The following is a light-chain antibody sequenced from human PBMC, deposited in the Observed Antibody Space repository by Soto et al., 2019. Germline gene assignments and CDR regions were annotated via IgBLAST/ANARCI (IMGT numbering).Light chain of an antibody. CDR2: NTY. V-gene: IGLV1-44*01. CDR3: AAWDDSLNGPV. Sequence: QSVLPQPHSASGTPGQRVIISCSGSSSNLGSNSGNWYQQLPGTAPKLLIYNTYQRPSEVPDRFSGSKSGTSDSLAISGLQSEDEGDYFCAAWDDSLNGPVFGGGTKVTVL. CDR1: SSNLGSNS. J-gene: IGLJ3*02.